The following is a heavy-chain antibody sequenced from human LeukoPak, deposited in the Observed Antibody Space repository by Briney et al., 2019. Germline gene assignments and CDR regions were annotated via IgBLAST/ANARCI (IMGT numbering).Heavy chain of an antibody. D-gene: IGHD6-13*01. CDR3: ARRPYSSSWYYFDY. Sequence: KAGGSLRLSCAVSGLTFSDYYMSWIRQAPGKGLEWVSYISSSGSSIFYADSVKGRFTISRDNAKNSLYLQMNSLRAEDTAVYYCARRPYSSSWYYFDYWGQGTLVTVSS. J-gene: IGHJ4*02. CDR1: GLTFSDYY. V-gene: IGHV3-11*04. CDR2: ISSSGSSI.